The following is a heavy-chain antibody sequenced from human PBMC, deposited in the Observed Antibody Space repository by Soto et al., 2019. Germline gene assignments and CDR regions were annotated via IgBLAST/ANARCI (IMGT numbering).Heavy chain of an antibody. CDR2: IYYSGST. CDR1: GGSISSYY. Sequence: QVQLQESGPGLVKPSETLSLTCTVSGGSISSYYWSWIRQPPGKGLEWIGYIYYSGSTNYNPSLMCPVTLSVDTSKKLFSLKLTFVIAAETGVYSCARYMLKYSVYTYYFDSWGQSTLVTVSS. V-gene: IGHV4-59*08. CDR3: ARYMLKYSVYTYYFDS. D-gene: IGHD4-4*01. J-gene: IGHJ4*02.